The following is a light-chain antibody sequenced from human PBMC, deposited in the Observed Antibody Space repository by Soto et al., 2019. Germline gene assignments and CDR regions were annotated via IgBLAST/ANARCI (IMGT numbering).Light chain of an antibody. Sequence: DIQMTQSPSSLSASMGDRVAIFCRASQAISNSVAWYQQKPGKPPQLLIYAAYNLQSGVPSRFSGSGSGTDFTLTISRLEPEDSAVYYCQQYASSPRTFGQGTKVDIK. CDR3: QQYASSPRT. CDR2: AAY. V-gene: IGKV1-27*01. J-gene: IGKJ1*01. CDR1: QAISNS.